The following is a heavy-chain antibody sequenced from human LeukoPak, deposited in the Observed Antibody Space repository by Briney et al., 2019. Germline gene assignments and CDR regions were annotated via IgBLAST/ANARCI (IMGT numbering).Heavy chain of an antibody. J-gene: IGHJ6*02. CDR2: IIPIFGTA. CDR1: GGTFSSYA. Sequence: ASVKVSCTASGGTFSSYAISWVRQAPGQGLEWMGGIIPIFGTANYAQKFQGRVTITADESTSTAYMELSSLRSEDTAVYYCARWEQQLVLVYGMDVWGQGTTVTVSS. V-gene: IGHV1-69*13. CDR3: ARWEQQLVLVYGMDV. D-gene: IGHD6-13*01.